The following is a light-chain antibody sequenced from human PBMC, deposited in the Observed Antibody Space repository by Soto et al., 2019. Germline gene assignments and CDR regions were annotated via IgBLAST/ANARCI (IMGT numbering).Light chain of an antibody. Sequence: QSALTQPASVSGSPGQPITISCTGTSSDVGAYNYVSWYQQHPGKAPKLMLFEVNNRPSGVSNRFSGSKSGNTASLAISGHQGEDEADYYCGSYTSSRTLVFGGGTKLTVL. CDR3: GSYTSSRTLV. J-gene: IGLJ2*01. V-gene: IGLV2-14*01. CDR2: EVN. CDR1: SSDVGAYNY.